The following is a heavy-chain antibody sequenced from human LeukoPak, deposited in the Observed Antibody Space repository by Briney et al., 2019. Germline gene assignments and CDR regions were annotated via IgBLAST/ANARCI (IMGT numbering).Heavy chain of an antibody. CDR1: GFTFSSYA. J-gene: IGHJ4*02. Sequence: PGGSLRLSCSASGFTFSSYAMHWVRQAPGKGLEWVSAISGSGGSTYYADSVKGRFTISRDNSKNTLYLQMNSLRAEDTAVYYCAKFGYYDSSGYYPDYWGQGTLVTVSS. D-gene: IGHD3-22*01. CDR2: ISGSGGST. V-gene: IGHV3-23*01. CDR3: AKFGYYDSSGYYPDY.